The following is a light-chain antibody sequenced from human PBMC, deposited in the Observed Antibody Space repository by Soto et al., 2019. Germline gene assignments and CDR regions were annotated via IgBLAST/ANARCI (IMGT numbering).Light chain of an antibody. Sequence: DLQMTQSPSSLSASVGDRVTITCRASQPIRTWVAWYQQKPDQAPKTLISAASTLESGVPSRFSGSGSGTDFTLTIRSLQHEDFATYYCQQYQTHPLTFGGGTMVDIK. J-gene: IGKJ4*01. CDR3: QQYQTHPLT. V-gene: IGKV1D-16*01. CDR2: AAS. CDR1: QPIRTW.